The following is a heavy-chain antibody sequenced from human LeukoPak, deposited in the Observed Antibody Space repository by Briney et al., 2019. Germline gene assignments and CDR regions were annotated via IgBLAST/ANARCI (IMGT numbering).Heavy chain of an antibody. CDR2: ISGSGDTT. Sequence: GGSLRLSCAASGFTFSSYAMHWVRQAPGKGLEWVSVISGSGDTTYYADSVKGRFTISRDNSKNTLYLQMNSLRAEDTAVYYCAKGIRSSSWYCFDYWGQGTLVSVSS. CDR1: GFTFSSYA. J-gene: IGHJ4*02. CDR3: AKGIRSSSWYCFDY. V-gene: IGHV3-23*01. D-gene: IGHD6-13*01.